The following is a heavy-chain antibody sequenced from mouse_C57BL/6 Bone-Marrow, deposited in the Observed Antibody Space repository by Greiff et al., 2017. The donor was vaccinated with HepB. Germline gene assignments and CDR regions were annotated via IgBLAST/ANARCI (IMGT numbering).Heavy chain of an antibody. CDR2: ISYDGSN. CDR3: ASETYYSNYVYFDY. CDR1: GYSITSGYY. D-gene: IGHD2-5*01. J-gene: IGHJ2*01. V-gene: IGHV3-6*01. Sequence: ESGPGLVKPSQSLSLTCSVTGYSITSGYYWNWIRQFPGNKLEWMGYISYDGSNNYNPSLKNRISITRDTSKNQFFLKLNSVTTEDTATYYCASETYYSNYVYFDYWGQGTTLTVSS.